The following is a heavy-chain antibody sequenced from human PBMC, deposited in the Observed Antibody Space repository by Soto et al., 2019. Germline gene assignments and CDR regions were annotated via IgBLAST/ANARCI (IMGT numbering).Heavy chain of an antibody. J-gene: IGHJ4*02. CDR1: GGSISSYY. Sequence: QVQLQESGPGLVKPSETLSLTCTVSGGSISSYYWSWIRQPAGKGLEWIGRIYTSGSTNYNPSLKCRVTMSVDTSKDQFSLKLSSVTAADTAVYYCARGSDFWSGYYTEGYFDYWGQGTLVTVSS. CDR2: IYTSGST. V-gene: IGHV4-4*07. CDR3: ARGSDFWSGYYTEGYFDY. D-gene: IGHD3-3*01.